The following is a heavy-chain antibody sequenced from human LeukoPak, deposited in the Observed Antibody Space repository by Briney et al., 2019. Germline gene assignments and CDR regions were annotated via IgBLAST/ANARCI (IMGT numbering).Heavy chain of an antibody. V-gene: IGHV4-34*01. CDR3: ARLTTRNRGLIGPRKYYFDY. Sequence: SETLSLTCAVYGGSFSGYYWSWIRQPPGKGLEWIGEINHSGNTNYNPSLKSRVTISVDTSKNQFSLKMSSVTAADTAVYFCARLTTRNRGLIGPRKYYFDYWGQGTLVTVSS. CDR1: GGSFSGYY. J-gene: IGHJ4*02. D-gene: IGHD4-11*01. CDR2: INHSGNT.